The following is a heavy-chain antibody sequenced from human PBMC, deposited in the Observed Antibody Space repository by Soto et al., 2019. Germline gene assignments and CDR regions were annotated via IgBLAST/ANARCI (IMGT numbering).Heavy chain of an antibody. Sequence: ASVKVSCKASGYTFTSYGISWVRQAPGQGLEWMGWISAYNGNTNYAQKLQGRVTMTTDTSTSTAYMELRSLRSDDTAVYYCARDLKFYDSTHNRFAPWGQGTLVTVAS. CDR1: GYTFTSYG. J-gene: IGHJ5*02. CDR3: ARDLKFYDSTHNRFAP. CDR2: ISAYNGNT. V-gene: IGHV1-18*01. D-gene: IGHD3-3*01.